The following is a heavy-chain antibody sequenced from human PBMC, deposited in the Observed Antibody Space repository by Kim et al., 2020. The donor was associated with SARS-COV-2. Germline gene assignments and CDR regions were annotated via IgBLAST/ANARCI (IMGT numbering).Heavy chain of an antibody. V-gene: IGHV3-11*03. Sequence: GGSLRLSCAASGFTFSDYYMSWIRQAPGKGLEWVSYISSSSSYTNYADSVKGRFTISRDNAKNSLYLQMNSLRAEDTAVYYCARMEAVTTGLGWFDPWGQGTLVTVSS. CDR2: ISSSSSYT. J-gene: IGHJ5*02. CDR1: GFTFSDYY. D-gene: IGHD4-17*01. CDR3: ARMEAVTTGLGWFDP.